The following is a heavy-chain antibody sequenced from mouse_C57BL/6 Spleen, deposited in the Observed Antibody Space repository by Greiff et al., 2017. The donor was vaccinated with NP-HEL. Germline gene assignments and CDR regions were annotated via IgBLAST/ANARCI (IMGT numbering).Heavy chain of an antibody. CDR2: ISYDGSN. CDR1: GYSITSGYY. CDR3: ARDRDYYYAMDY. Sequence: EVQLQESGPGLVKPSQSLSLTCSVTGYSITSGYYWNWIRQFPGNKLEWMGYISYDGSNNYNPSLKNRISITRDTSKNQFFLKLNSVTTEDTATYYCARDRDYYYAMDYWGQGTSVTVSS. V-gene: IGHV3-6*01. J-gene: IGHJ4*01. D-gene: IGHD3-3*01.